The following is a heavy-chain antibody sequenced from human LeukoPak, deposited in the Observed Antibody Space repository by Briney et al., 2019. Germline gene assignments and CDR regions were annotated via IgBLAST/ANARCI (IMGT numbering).Heavy chain of an antibody. CDR2: ISTSSGTI. CDR1: GFTFNTYS. J-gene: IGHJ4*02. CDR3: ARDRDFSLDY. Sequence: GGSLRLSCAASGFTFNTYSMNWVRRAPGKGLEWVSYISTSSGTIYYADSVKGRFTISRDNAKNSLYLQMNSLRDEDTAVYYCARDRDFSLDYWGQGTLVTVSS. V-gene: IGHV3-48*02.